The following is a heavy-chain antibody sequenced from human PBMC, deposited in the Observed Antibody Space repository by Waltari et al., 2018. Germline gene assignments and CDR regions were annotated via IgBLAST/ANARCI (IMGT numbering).Heavy chain of an antibody. CDR2: VYHSGAT. V-gene: IGHV4-38-2*02. CDR3: ARDHSTSWSHDAYDV. D-gene: IGHD2-2*01. Sequence: HLEASGGGLIQPGGSLRLSCAASGFSFKAFAMHWVRQRPGGGLGWIWSVYHSGATYYNPSLSSRVTISVDTSKNQVFLRLASVTAADTGMYYCARDHSTSWSHDAYDVWGPGTMVTVAS. CDR1: GFSFKAFA. J-gene: IGHJ3*01.